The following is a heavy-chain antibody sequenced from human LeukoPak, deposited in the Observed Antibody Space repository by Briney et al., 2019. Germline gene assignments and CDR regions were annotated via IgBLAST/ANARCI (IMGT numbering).Heavy chain of an antibody. CDR1: GFTFSSYG. Sequence: GGSLRLSCAASGFTFSSYGMSWVRQAPGKGLEWVSAISGSGGSTYYADSVKGRFTISRDNAKNSLYLQMNSLRAEDTAVYYCARGAGAYSSGWGFDSWGQGTLVTVSS. D-gene: IGHD6-19*01. V-gene: IGHV3-23*01. CDR3: ARGAGAYSSGWGFDS. CDR2: ISGSGGST. J-gene: IGHJ4*02.